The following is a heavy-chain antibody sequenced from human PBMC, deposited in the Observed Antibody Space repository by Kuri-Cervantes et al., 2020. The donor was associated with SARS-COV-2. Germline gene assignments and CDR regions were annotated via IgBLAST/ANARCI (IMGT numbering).Heavy chain of an antibody. CDR3: ARDKDGSGSLWFDP. CDR2: IYYSGST. V-gene: IGHV4-59*11. CDR1: GGSIGSHY. J-gene: IGHJ5*02. D-gene: IGHD3-10*01. Sequence: SETLSLTCTVSGGSIGSHYWSWIRQPPGKGLEWIGYIYYSGSTNYNPSLKSRVTISVDTSKNQFSLKLSSVTAADTAVYYCARDKDGSGSLWFDPWGQGTLVTVSS.